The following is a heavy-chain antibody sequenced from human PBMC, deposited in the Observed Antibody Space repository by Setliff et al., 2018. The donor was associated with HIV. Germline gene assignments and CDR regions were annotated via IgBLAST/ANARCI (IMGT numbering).Heavy chain of an antibody. CDR3: ARERGAYDYVWGTYEKQFDY. V-gene: IGHV3-7*01. CDR1: GFIFSNYW. J-gene: IGHJ4*02. CDR2: IRQDGSEE. Sequence: PGGSLRLSCGTSGFIFSNYWMNWVRQAPGKGLEWVANIRQDGSEEYYAHSLRGRFTISRDNSKNTLYLQMNSLRAEDTAVYYCARERGAYDYVWGTYEKQFDYWGQGTLVTVSS. D-gene: IGHD3-16*01.